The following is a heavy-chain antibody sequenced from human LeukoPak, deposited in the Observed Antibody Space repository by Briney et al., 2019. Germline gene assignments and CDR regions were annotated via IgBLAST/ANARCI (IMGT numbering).Heavy chain of an antibody. CDR3: TRDYYDSSGYYSGLDY. D-gene: IGHD3-22*01. CDR1: GFTVSSNY. V-gene: IGHV3-49*04. J-gene: IGHJ4*02. CDR2: IRSKAYGGTT. Sequence: GGSLRLSCAASGFTVSSNYMSWVRQAPGKGLEWVGFIRSKAYGGTTEYAASVKGRFTISRDDSKSIAYLQMNSLKTEDTAVYYCTRDYYDSSGYYSGLDYWGQGTLVTVSS.